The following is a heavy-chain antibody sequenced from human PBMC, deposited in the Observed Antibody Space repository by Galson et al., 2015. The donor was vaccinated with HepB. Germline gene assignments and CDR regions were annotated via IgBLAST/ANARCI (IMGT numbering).Heavy chain of an antibody. J-gene: IGHJ3*02. V-gene: IGHV5-51*03. Sequence: QSGAEVKKPGESLKISCKGSGYSFTSYWIGWVRQMPGKGLEWMGIIYPGDSDTRYSPSFQGQVTISADKSISTACLQWSSLKASDTATYYCAKPSEMATIDDAFDIWGQGTMVTVSS. CDR1: GYSFTSYW. D-gene: IGHD5-24*01. CDR2: IYPGDSDT. CDR3: AKPSEMATIDDAFDI.